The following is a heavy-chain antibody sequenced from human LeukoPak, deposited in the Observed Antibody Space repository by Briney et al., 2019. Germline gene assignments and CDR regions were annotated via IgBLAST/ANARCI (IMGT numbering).Heavy chain of an antibody. V-gene: IGHV3-66*01. CDR3: ARVTFSSSWYYFDY. CDR1: GFTVSSNY. D-gene: IGHD6-13*01. Sequence: GGSLRLSCAASGFTVSSNYMSWVRQGPGKGLEWVSVIYRGGSTYYADSVKGRFTISRGNSKNTLHLQMNSLRTEDTAVYYCARVTFSSSWYYFDYWGQGTLVTVSS. CDR2: IYRGGST. J-gene: IGHJ4*02.